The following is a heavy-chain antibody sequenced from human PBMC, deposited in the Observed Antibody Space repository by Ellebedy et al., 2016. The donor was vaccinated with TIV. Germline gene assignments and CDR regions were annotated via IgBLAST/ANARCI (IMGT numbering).Heavy chain of an antibody. J-gene: IGHJ3*02. CDR3: ARDIGSYASFDI. D-gene: IGHD1-26*01. Sequence: MPSETLSLTCSVSGGSISSYYWSWIRQPPGKGLEWIGYIYYSGSTNYNPSLKSRVTISVDTSKNQFSLKVRTVTTADTAVYYCARDIGSYASFDIWGQGTMVTVSS. CDR1: GGSISSYY. V-gene: IGHV4-59*01. CDR2: IYYSGST.